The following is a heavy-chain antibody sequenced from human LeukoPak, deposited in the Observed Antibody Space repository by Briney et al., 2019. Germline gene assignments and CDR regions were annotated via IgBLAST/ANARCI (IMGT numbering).Heavy chain of an antibody. CDR2: LYRGGST. CDR3: ARDHDY. CDR1: GFTVSSND. V-gene: IGHV3-53*01. Sequence: GGSLRLSCAASGFTVSSNDMSWVRQAPGKGLEWVSLLYRGGSTYYADYVKGRFTISRDNSENTVYLQMNSLRAEDTAVYYCARDHDYWGQGTLVTVSS. J-gene: IGHJ4*02.